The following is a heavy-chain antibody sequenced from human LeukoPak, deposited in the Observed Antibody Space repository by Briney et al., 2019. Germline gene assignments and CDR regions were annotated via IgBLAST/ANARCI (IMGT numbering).Heavy chain of an antibody. CDR2: IYDSGST. Sequence: PSETLSLTCTVSGGSIRSSYYYWGWIRQPPGKGLEWIGSIYDSGSTNYNPSLKSRVTISVDTSKNQFSLKLSSVTAADTAVYYCARGRGAPDYWGQGTLVTVSS. CDR1: GGSIRSSYYY. D-gene: IGHD3-10*01. V-gene: IGHV4-39*07. CDR3: ARGRGAPDY. J-gene: IGHJ4*02.